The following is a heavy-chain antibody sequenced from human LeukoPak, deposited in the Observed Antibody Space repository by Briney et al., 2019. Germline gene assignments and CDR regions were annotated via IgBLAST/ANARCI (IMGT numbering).Heavy chain of an antibody. J-gene: IGHJ4*02. Sequence: PGGSLRLSCAASGFTFSSYAMHWVRQAPGKGLEWVAVISYDGSNKYYADSVKGRFTISRDNSKNTLYLQMNSLRSEDTAVYYCAGPFTGTTPTLWGQGTLVTVSS. V-gene: IGHV3-30-3*01. CDR3: AGPFTGTTPTL. CDR2: ISYDGSNK. CDR1: GFTFSSYA. D-gene: IGHD1-7*01.